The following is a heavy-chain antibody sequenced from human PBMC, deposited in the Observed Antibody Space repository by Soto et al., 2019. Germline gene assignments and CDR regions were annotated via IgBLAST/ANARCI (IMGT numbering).Heavy chain of an antibody. CDR1: GFTFSSYS. Sequence: EVQLVESGGGLVQPGGSLRLSCAASGFTFSSYSMNWVRQAPGKGLEWVSYISNSGDTVYYADSVKGRFTISRDNAKDSLYLQMNSLRAEDTAVYYCARPRGYSYGYSDYWGQGTLVTVSS. V-gene: IGHV3-48*01. J-gene: IGHJ4*02. CDR2: ISNSGDTV. D-gene: IGHD5-18*01. CDR3: ARPRGYSYGYSDY.